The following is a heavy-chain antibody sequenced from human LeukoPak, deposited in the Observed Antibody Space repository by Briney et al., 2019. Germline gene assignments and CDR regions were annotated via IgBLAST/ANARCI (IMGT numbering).Heavy chain of an antibody. CDR1: YLSYTNAW. Sequence: PGGTLRLSSEASYLSYTNAWMSWARQAPGKGLEWVGRIKSIPDGGTTDYAAPVKGRFTVSRDDSKTTAYLQMNSLKTEDTAVYYGFTLRGDDFWGQGTLVAVSS. D-gene: IGHD3-16*01. CDR2: IKSIPDGGTT. V-gene: IGHV3-15*01. J-gene: IGHJ5*01. CDR3: FTLRGDDF.